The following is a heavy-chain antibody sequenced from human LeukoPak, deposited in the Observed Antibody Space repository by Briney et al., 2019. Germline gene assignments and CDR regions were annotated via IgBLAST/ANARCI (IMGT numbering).Heavy chain of an antibody. CDR1: GFTFSSYW. Sequence: GGSLRLSGAASGFTFSSYWMHWVRQAPGKGLAWVSRINSDGSSTSYADSVKGRFTISRDNAKNTLYLQMNSLRAEDTAVYYCAREGTYYYDSSGYYNWGQGTLVTVSS. J-gene: IGHJ4*02. CDR2: INSDGSST. D-gene: IGHD3-22*01. CDR3: AREGTYYYDSSGYYN. V-gene: IGHV3-74*01.